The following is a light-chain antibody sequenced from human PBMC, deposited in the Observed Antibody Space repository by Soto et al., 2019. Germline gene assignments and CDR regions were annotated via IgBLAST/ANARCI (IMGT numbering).Light chain of an antibody. V-gene: IGLV4-69*01. Sequence: QLVLTQSPSASASLGASVKLTCTLSSGHSSYAIAWHQQQPEKVPRYLMKLNSDGSHNKGDGIPDRFSGSSSGAERYLTISSLQSEDEADYYCQTWGTGIRVFGGGTKVTVL. CDR1: SGHSSYA. CDR3: QTWGTGIRV. CDR2: LNSDGSH. J-gene: IGLJ3*02.